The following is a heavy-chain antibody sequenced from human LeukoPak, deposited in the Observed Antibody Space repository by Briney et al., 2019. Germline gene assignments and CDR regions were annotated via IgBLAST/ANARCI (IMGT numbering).Heavy chain of an antibody. D-gene: IGHD7-27*01. V-gene: IGHV3-11*04. CDR2: ISNTGDSI. CDR1: GLTFSDSY. Sequence: GGSLRLSCAASGLTFSDSYMTWIRQAPGKGLEWVSFISNTGDSIYYADSVKGRFTTSRDNAKSSLSLQMNSLRAEDTAVYYCGRGHWGLDYWGQGALVTVSS. J-gene: IGHJ4*02. CDR3: GRGHWGLDY.